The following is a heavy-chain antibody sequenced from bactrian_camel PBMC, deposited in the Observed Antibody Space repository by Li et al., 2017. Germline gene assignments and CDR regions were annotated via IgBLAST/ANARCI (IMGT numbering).Heavy chain of an antibody. CDR1: GFTFSSAD. V-gene: IGHV3S40*01. CDR3: AADGSPVRRPPLAGPKY. J-gene: IGHJ4*01. D-gene: IGHD3*01. CDR2: INSGGTT. Sequence: VQLVESGGGLVQPGGSLRLSCAASGFTFSSADMSWVRQAPGKGLEWISAINSGGTTYYADSVKGRFTISRDNAKNTLYLQMNTLKTEDTAVYYCAADGSPVRRPPLAGPKYWGQGTQVTVS.